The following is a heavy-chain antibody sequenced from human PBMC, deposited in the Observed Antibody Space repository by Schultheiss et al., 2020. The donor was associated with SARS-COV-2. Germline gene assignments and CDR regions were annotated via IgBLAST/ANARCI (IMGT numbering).Heavy chain of an antibody. V-gene: IGHV3-48*03. CDR1: GFTFSSYA. J-gene: IGHJ1*01. D-gene: IGHD1-26*01. CDR2: ISSSGSTI. CDR3: AKVRGATTVSEYFQH. Sequence: GGSLRLSCAASGFTFSSYAMHWVRQAPGKGLEWVSYISSSGSTIYYADSVKGRFTISRDNAKNSLYLQMNSLRAEDTAVYYCAKVRGATTVSEYFQHWGQGTLVTVSS.